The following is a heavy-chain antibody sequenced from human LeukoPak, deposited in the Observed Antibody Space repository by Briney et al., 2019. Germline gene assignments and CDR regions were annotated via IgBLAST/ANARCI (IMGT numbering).Heavy chain of an antibody. CDR3: ARGGAADNYYYYYMDV. CDR1: GGSISSYY. V-gene: IGHV4-59*12. CDR2: IHHSGRT. Sequence: SETLSLTCTVSGGSISSYYWSWIRQPPGKGLEWIGEIHHSGRTKYNPSLQSRVTISVDASKRQFSLKVSSVTAADTAVYYCARGGAADNYYYYYMDVWGKGTTVTVSS. J-gene: IGHJ6*03. D-gene: IGHD6-13*01.